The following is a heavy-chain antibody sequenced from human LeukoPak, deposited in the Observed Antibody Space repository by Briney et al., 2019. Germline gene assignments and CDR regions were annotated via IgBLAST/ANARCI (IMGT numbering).Heavy chain of an antibody. D-gene: IGHD3-3*01. CDR1: GYTFTSYD. CDR2: MNPNSGNT. CDR3: ARVNYDLWSGYRNWFDP. V-gene: IGHV1-8*01. J-gene: IGHJ5*02. Sequence: ASVKVSCKASGYTFTSYDINWVRQATGQGLEWMGWMNPNSGNTGYAQKFQGRVTMTRNTSISTAYMELSSLRSEDTAVYYCARVNYDLWSGYRNWFDPWGQGTLVTVSS.